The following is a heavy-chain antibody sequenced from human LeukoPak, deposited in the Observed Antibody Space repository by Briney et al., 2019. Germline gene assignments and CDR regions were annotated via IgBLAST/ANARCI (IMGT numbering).Heavy chain of an antibody. CDR3: ARERTSGYSYGYVDY. CDR2: INHSGST. Sequence: SESLSLTCAVYGGSFSGYYWSWIRQPPGKGLEWIWEINHSGSTNYNPSLKSRVTISVDTSKNQFSLKLSSVTAADTAVYYCARERTSGYSYGYVDYWGQGTPVTVSS. J-gene: IGHJ4*02. CDR1: GGSFSGYY. V-gene: IGHV4-34*01. D-gene: IGHD5-18*01.